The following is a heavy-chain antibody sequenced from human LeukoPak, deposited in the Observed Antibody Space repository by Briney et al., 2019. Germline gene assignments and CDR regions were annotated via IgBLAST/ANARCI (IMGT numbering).Heavy chain of an antibody. CDR2: IIPIFGTA. Sequence: SVKVSCKASGGTFSSYAISWVRQAPGQGLEWMGGIIPIFGTANYAQKFQGRVTITADESTSTAYMELSSLRSEDTAVYYCARRGTYDSSGYYQRFYYFDYWGQGTLVTVSS. CDR3: ARRGTYDSSGYYQRFYYFDY. J-gene: IGHJ4*02. V-gene: IGHV1-69*13. D-gene: IGHD3-22*01. CDR1: GGTFSSYA.